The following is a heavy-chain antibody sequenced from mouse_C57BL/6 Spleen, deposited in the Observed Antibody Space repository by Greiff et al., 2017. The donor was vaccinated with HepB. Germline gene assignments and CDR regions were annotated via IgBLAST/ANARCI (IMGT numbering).Heavy chain of an antibody. CDR3: ASCDSTYVGRYVDV. CDR2: IYPGSGST. D-gene: IGHD5-1*01. CDR1: GYTFTSYW. V-gene: IGHV1-55*01. J-gene: IGHJ1*03. Sequence: QVQLQQPGAELVKPGASVKMSCKASGYTFTSYWITWVKQRPGQGLEWIGDIYPGSGSTNYNEKFKSKATLTVDTSSSTAYMQLSSLTSEDSAVYYCASCDSTYVGRYVDVWGTGTTVTVSS.